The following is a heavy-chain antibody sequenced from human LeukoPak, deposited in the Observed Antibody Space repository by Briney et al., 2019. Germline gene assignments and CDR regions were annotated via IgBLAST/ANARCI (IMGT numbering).Heavy chain of an antibody. Sequence: SETLSLTCAVYGGSFSGYYWSWIRQPPGKGLEWIGEINHSGSTNYNPSLKSRVTISVDTSKNQFSLKLSSVTAADTAVYYCARGKYSGSYFDYWGQGTQVTVSS. D-gene: IGHD1-26*01. J-gene: IGHJ4*02. CDR3: ARGKYSGSYFDY. CDR1: GGSFSGYY. V-gene: IGHV4-34*01. CDR2: INHSGST.